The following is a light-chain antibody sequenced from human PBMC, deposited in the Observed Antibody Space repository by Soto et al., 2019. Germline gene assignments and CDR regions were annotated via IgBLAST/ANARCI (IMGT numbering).Light chain of an antibody. Sequence: EIVLTQSPATLSLSPGERATLSCRASQSVGSYLAWYQQKPGQAPRLLIYEVSNRASGIPARFSGSGSGTDFTLTISSLEPEDFAIYYCQQGATWPVAFGQGTRVEIK. J-gene: IGKJ1*01. CDR3: QQGATWPVA. CDR1: QSVGSY. CDR2: EVS. V-gene: IGKV3-11*01.